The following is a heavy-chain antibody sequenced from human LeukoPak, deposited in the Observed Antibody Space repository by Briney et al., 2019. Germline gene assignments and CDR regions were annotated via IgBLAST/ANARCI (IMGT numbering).Heavy chain of an antibody. CDR1: GGSISSSSYY. V-gene: IGHV4-39*01. Sequence: SETLSLTCTVSGGSISSSSYYWGWIRPPPGKGLEWIGSIYYSGSTYYNPSLKSRVTISVDTSKNQFSLKLSSVTAADTAVYYCARRDTAMVNYFDYWGQGTLVTVSS. CDR3: ARRDTAMVNYFDY. J-gene: IGHJ4*02. D-gene: IGHD5-18*01. CDR2: IYYSGST.